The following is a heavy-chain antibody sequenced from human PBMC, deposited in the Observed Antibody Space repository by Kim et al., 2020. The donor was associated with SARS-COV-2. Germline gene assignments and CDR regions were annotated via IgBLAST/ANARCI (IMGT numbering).Heavy chain of an antibody. CDR2: IYPSGTT. CDR1: DGSIRTYY. D-gene: IGHD1-1*01. Sequence: SETLSLTCTVSDGSIRTYYWSWIRQPAGKGLEWIGRIYPSGTTNYKPSLRSRVTVSVDPSKNQFSLRLSSVTAADTAIYYCARSATLSGTTNAKYFFDYWGQGILVTVS. CDR3: ARSATLSGTTNAKYFFDY. J-gene: IGHJ4*02. V-gene: IGHV4-4*07.